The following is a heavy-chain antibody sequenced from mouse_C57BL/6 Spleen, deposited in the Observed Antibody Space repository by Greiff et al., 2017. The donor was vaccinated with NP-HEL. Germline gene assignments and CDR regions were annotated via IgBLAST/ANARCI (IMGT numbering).Heavy chain of an antibody. CDR1: GFTFSDYY. Sequence: EVMLVESEGGLVQPGSSMKLSCTASGFTFSDYYMAWVRQVPEKGLEWVANINYDGSSTYYLDSLKSRFIISRDNAKNILYLQMSSLKSEDTATYYCARGGERYFDVWGTGTTVTVSS. J-gene: IGHJ1*03. CDR3: ARGGERYFDV. CDR2: INYDGSST. V-gene: IGHV5-16*01.